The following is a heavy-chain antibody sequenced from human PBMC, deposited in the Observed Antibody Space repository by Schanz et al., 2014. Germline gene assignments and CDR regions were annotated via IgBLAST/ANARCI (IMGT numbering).Heavy chain of an antibody. D-gene: IGHD1-1*01. CDR3: ARESGGQNDLDTEPHKYTYMDV. Sequence: QVQLAESGGGVVQPGRSLRLSCAASGFAFNNYGMHWVRQAPGKGLEWVAIIWYDGSNKYYADSVKGRFTISRDNSKDTLYLQMSGLTPEDTAVYFCARESGGQNDLDTEPHKYTYMDVWGKGTTVTVSS. CDR2: IWYDGSNK. V-gene: IGHV3-33*01. CDR1: GFAFNNYG. J-gene: IGHJ6*03.